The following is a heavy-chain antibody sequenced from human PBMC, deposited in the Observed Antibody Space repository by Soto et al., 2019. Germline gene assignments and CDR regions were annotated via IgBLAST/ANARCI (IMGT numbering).Heavy chain of an antibody. CDR2: ISSSGSKV. V-gene: IGHV3-48*03. D-gene: IGHD4-4*01. Sequence: EVQLVESGGDLVQPGGSLRVSCAASGFDLSRYEMHWVRQAPGKGLEWVSYISSSGSKVNYADSVQGRFTISRDNAKNSLYLHMNSLRGDDTAVYYCARRYSKYLPLDNWGQGTLVTVSS. CDR1: GFDLSRYE. J-gene: IGHJ4*02. CDR3: ARRYSKYLPLDN.